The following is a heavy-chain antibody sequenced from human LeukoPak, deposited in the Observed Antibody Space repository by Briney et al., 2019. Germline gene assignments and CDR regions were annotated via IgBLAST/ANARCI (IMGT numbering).Heavy chain of an antibody. J-gene: IGHJ4*02. V-gene: IGHV3-30*02. CDR1: GFTFSSYG. Sequence: PGGSLRLSCVVSGFTFSSYGLHWVRQTPGKGLEWVAFIRDDGSSKYYADSVKGRFTISRDNSRNTLYLQMNILRAEDTAVYYCTRGGGWQQQPPYCFDYWGQGTLVTVSS. D-gene: IGHD6-13*01. CDR3: TRGGGWQQQPPYCFDY. CDR2: IRDDGSSK.